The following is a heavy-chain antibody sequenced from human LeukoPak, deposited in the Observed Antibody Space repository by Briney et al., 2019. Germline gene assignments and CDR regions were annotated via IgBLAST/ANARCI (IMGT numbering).Heavy chain of an antibody. J-gene: IGHJ4*02. V-gene: IGHV3-23*01. D-gene: IGHD3-10*01. CDR2: ISGSGGST. CDR3: AKPLNWGGFDY. CDR1: GFTFSSYT. Sequence: GGSLRLSCAASGFTFSSYTMSWVRQAPGKGLEWVSAISGSGGSTSYADSVKGRFTISRDNSKNTLYLQMNSLRAEDTAVYYCAKPLNWGGFDYWGQGTLVTVSS.